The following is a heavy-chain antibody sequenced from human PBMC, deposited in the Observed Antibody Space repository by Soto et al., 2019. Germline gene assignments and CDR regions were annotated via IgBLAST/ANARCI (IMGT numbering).Heavy chain of an antibody. J-gene: IGHJ3*02. CDR3: ARDQQAYYDFWSGYLDAFDI. CDR2: ISSSSSYI. Sequence: PVGSLRLSCAASGFTFSSYSMNWVRQAPGKGLEWVSSISSSSSYIYYADSVKGRFTISGDNAKNSLYLQMNSLRAEDTAVYYCARDQQAYYDFWSGYLDAFDIWGQGTIVTVSS. D-gene: IGHD3-3*01. V-gene: IGHV3-21*01. CDR1: GFTFSSYS.